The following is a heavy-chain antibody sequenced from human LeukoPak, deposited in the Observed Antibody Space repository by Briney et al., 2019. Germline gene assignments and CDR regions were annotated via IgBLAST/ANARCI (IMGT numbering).Heavy chain of an antibody. Sequence: ASVTVSCKASGYTFTSSGIIWVRQAPGQGLEWMGWISAYNGNTNYAQNLQGRLTMTAETSTRTAYMELRSLRSDDTAVYYCARGFKLGSEYYFDYWGQGTLVTVSS. V-gene: IGHV1-18*01. CDR1: GYTFTSSG. D-gene: IGHD7-27*01. CDR2: ISAYNGNT. CDR3: ARGFKLGSEYYFDY. J-gene: IGHJ4*02.